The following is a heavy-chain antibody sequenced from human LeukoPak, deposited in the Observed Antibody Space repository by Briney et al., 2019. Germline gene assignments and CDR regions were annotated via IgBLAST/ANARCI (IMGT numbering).Heavy chain of an antibody. J-gene: IGHJ2*01. V-gene: IGHV4-4*07. D-gene: IGHD2-2*01. Sequence: PSETLSLTCTVSGGSLSSYYWSWIRQPAGKGLEWIGRIYTSGSTNYNPSLKSRVTMSVDPSKNQFSLNLSYVTAADPAVYYFARDTCSSTNCNNNWYFDLWGRGTLVTVSS. CDR3: ARDTCSSTNCNNNWYFDL. CDR2: IYTSGST. CDR1: GGSLSSYY.